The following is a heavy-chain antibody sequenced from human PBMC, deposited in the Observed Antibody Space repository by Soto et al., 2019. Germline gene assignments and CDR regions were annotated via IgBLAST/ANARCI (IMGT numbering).Heavy chain of an antibody. CDR2: ISAHNGNT. CDR1: GYTFTSYG. V-gene: IGHV1-18*01. J-gene: IGHJ4*02. D-gene: IGHD5-18*01. Sequence: QVQLVQSGAEVKKPGASVKVSCKASGYTFTSYGITWVRQAPGQGLEWMGWISAHNGNTKYAQKLQGTVTITTDTPTSTAYMEVRSLRPDDTAVYSCASDTAMALPYAWGQGTLVTVSS. CDR3: ASDTAMALPYA.